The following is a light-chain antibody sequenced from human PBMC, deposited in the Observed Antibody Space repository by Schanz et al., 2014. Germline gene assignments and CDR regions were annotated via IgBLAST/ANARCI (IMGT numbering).Light chain of an antibody. CDR3: QQYYGVPLT. CDR2: GAS. J-gene: IGKJ4*01. V-gene: IGKV3-15*01. Sequence: ERVMTQSPATLSVSPGERATLSCRASQSVSSNLAWYQQKPGQAPRLLIYGASTRATGIPARFSGSGSGTEFTLTISSLQSEDFAVYYCQQYYGVPLTFGGGTKVEI. CDR1: QSVSSN.